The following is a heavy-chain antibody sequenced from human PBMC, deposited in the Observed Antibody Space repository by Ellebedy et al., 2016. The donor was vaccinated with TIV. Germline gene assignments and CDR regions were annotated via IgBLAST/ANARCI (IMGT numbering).Heavy chain of an antibody. CDR1: GGSISSGDYY. D-gene: IGHD2-2*01. J-gene: IGHJ6*02. Sequence: SETLSLTXTVSGGSISSGDYYWSWILQPPGKGLEWIGYIYYSGSTYYNPSLKSRVTISVDTSKNQFSLKLSSVTAADTAVYYCARGGEYCSSTSCYGVMDVWGQGTTVTVSS. CDR3: ARGGEYCSSTSCYGVMDV. V-gene: IGHV4-30-4*01. CDR2: IYYSGST.